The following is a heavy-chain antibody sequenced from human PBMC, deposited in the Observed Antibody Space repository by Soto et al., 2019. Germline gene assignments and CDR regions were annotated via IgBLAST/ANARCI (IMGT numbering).Heavy chain of an antibody. J-gene: IGHJ6*02. CDR3: AREGSWNPYIVATKDPRFYYYGMDV. CDR2: ISAYNGNT. V-gene: IGHV1-18*01. Sequence: ASVKVSCKASGYTFTSYGISWVRQAPGQGLEWMGWISAYNGNTNYAQKLQGRVTMTTGTSTSTAYMELRSPRSDDTAVYYCAREGSWNPYIVATKDPRFYYYGMDVWGQGTTVTVSS. D-gene: IGHD5-12*01. CDR1: GYTFTSYG.